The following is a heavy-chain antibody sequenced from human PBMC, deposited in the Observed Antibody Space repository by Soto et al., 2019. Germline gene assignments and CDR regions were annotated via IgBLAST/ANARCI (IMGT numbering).Heavy chain of an antibody. CDR1: GFTFSSYA. D-gene: IGHD6-19*01. CDR3: AKHFDSGCPDY. V-gene: IGHV3-23*01. Sequence: EVQLLESGGGLVQPGGSLRLSCAASGFTFSSYALSWVRQAPGKGLEWVSIISDSGGSTFYADSVKGRCTISRDNSKNTLYLQMTNLRAEDTAVYYCAKHFDSGCPDYWGQGTLVTVSS. J-gene: IGHJ4*02. CDR2: ISDSGGST.